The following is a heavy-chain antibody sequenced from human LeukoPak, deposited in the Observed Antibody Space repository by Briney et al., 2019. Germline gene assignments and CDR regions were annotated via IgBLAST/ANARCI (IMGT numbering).Heavy chain of an antibody. CDR3: ARGLISSSWRNNWFDP. CDR1: GGSFSGYY. Sequence: PSETLSLTCAVYGGSFSGYYWNWIRQPPGKGLEWIGEINHSGSTKYNPSLKSRFTISVDTSKNQFSLKLNSVTAAETAVYYCARGLISSSWRNNWFDPWGQGTLVTVSS. J-gene: IGHJ5*02. V-gene: IGHV4-34*01. D-gene: IGHD6-13*01. CDR2: INHSGST.